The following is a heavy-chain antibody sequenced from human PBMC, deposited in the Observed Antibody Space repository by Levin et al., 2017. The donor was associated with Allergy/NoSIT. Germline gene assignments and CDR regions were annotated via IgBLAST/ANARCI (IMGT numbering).Heavy chain of an antibody. CDR3: ARTIDSNGFGVVDY. J-gene: IGHJ4*02. V-gene: IGHV6-1*01. CDR1: GDSVSTNSVA. CDR2: TYYRSKWYN. Sequence: PSETLSLTCAISGDSVSTNSVAWTWIRQSPSRGLEWLGRTYYRSKWYNDYAVSVKSRVTINPDTSKNQFSLQLDSMTPEDTAVYYCARTIDSNGFGVVDYWGQGTLVTVSA. D-gene: IGHD6-19*01.